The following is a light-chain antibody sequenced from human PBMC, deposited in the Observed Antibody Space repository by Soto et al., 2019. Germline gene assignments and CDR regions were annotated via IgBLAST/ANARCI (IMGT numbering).Light chain of an antibody. CDR3: QQYNSYSWT. V-gene: IGKV1-5*03. Sequence: DIQMTQSPSTLSASVGDRVSITCRASQSISTWLAWYQQKPGQAPKLLIYKASSLESGVPSRFSGSGSGTEFTLTISSLQPDDVATYYCQQYNSYSWTFGQGTKVEIK. CDR2: KAS. J-gene: IGKJ1*01. CDR1: QSISTW.